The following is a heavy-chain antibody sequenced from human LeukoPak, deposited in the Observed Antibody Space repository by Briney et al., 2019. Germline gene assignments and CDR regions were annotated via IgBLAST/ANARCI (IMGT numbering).Heavy chain of an antibody. CDR2: IYYSGST. V-gene: IGHV4-59*07. CDR3: ARGAFGGVIVMAFDY. Sequence: SDTLSLTCTVSGGSLSSYYWSWIRQPPGKGLEGIGYIYYSGSTNYNPSLKSRVTISVDTSKNQFSLKLSSVTAADTAVYYCARGAFGGVIVMAFDYWGQGTLVTVSS. J-gene: IGHJ4*02. CDR1: GGSLSSYY. D-gene: IGHD3-16*02.